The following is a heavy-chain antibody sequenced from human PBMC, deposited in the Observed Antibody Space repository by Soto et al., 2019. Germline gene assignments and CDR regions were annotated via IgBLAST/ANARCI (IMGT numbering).Heavy chain of an antibody. CDR1: GFTFGRHG. CDR2: IGSDGRRD. D-gene: IGHD4-17*01. V-gene: IGHV3-33*01. CDR3: ARDDDYGDNGLDY. J-gene: IGHJ4*02. Sequence: QVQLVESGGGVVQPGGSLRLSCAAPGFTFGRHGMHWVHQAPGKGLEWVAVIGSDGRRDSYADSVKGRFTISRDNGQNTLYLQMNSLRAEDTAVYYCARDDDYGDNGLDYWGQGTLVTVSS.